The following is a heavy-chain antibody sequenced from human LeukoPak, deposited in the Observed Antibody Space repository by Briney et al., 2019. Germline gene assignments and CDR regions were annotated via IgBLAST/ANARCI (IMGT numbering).Heavy chain of an antibody. Sequence: PGGSLRLSCAASGFTFSSYAMSWVRQAPGKGLEWVSAISGSGGTTYYTDSVKGRFTISRDSSTNTLYLQLSSLRAEDTAIYYCARGGSVFAYFFDYWGQGTLVTVSS. D-gene: IGHD3-10*01. CDR2: ISGSGGTT. V-gene: IGHV3-23*01. J-gene: IGHJ4*02. CDR3: ARGGSVFAYFFDY. CDR1: GFTFSSYA.